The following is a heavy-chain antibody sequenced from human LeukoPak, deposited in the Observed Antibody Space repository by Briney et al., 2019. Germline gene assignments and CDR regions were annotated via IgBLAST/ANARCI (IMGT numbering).Heavy chain of an antibody. D-gene: IGHD3-22*01. CDR3: AKDHESDGYPCLDH. CDR2: ISGSGFDT. J-gene: IGHJ4*02. CDR1: GFTFDNYA. Sequence: GGSLRLSCVASGFTFDNYALSWVRQAPGKGLEWVSTISGSGFDTFYAESVKGRFTISRDNSRNTLSLQMDSLRAEDTAVYYCAKDHESDGYPCLDHWGLGTLVTVSS. V-gene: IGHV3-23*01.